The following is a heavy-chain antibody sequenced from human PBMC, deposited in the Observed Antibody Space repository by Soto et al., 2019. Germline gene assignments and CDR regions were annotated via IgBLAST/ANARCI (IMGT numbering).Heavy chain of an antibody. V-gene: IGHV1-2*04. CDR3: ARLNPYYYYGMDV. Sequence: ASVKVSCKASGYTFTGYYMHWVRQAPGQGLEWMGWINPNSGGTNYAQKFQGWVTMTRDTSISTAYMELSRLRSDDTAVYYCARLNPYYYYGMDVWGQGXTVTVSS. CDR2: INPNSGGT. CDR1: GYTFTGYY. J-gene: IGHJ6*02.